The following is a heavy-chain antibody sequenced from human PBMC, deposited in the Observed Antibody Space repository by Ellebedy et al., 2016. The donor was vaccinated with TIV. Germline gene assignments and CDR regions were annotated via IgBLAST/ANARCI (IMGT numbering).Heavy chain of an antibody. CDR3: ARIGSYSVRD. CDR1: GGSFSGYY. V-gene: IGHV4-34*01. CDR2: INHSGST. J-gene: IGHJ4*02. Sequence: SETLSLXXAVYGGSFSGYYWTWIRQPPGKGLEWIGEINHSGSTNYNPSLKSRVTISVDTSKNQFSLKLRSVTAADTAVYYCARIGSYSVRDWGQGTLVTVSS. D-gene: IGHD2-15*01.